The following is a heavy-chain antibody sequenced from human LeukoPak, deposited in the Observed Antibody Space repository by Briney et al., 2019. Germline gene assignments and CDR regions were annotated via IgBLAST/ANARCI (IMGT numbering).Heavy chain of an antibody. V-gene: IGHV3-23*01. Sequence: GGSLRLSCAASGFTFSSYAMSWVRQAPGKGLEWVSAISGSGGSTYYADSVKGRFTISRDNSKNTLYLQMNSLRAEDAAVYYCAKAKRSDYYFDYWGQGTLVTVSS. CDR1: GFTFSSYA. D-gene: IGHD3-10*01. CDR2: ISGSGGST. CDR3: AKAKRSDYYFDY. J-gene: IGHJ4*02.